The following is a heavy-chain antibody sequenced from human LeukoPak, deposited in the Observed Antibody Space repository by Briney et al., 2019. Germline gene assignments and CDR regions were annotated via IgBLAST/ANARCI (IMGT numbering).Heavy chain of an antibody. CDR3: AKVLGFYYYYYMDV. Sequence: PGGSLRLSCAASGFTFSSYGMHWVRQAPGMGLEWVAFIRYDGSNKYYADSVKGRFTISRDNSKNTLYLQMNSLRAEDTAVYYCAKVLGFYYYYYMDVWGKGTTVTISS. D-gene: IGHD2-15*01. V-gene: IGHV3-30*02. CDR1: GFTFSSYG. J-gene: IGHJ6*03. CDR2: IRYDGSNK.